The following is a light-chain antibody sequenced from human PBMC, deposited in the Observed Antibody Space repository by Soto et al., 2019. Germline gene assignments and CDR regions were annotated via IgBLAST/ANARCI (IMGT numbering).Light chain of an antibody. V-gene: IGKV3-20*01. Sequence: EIVLTQSPGTLSLSPGEIATLSCRASQSVSSSYLARYQQKPGQAPRLLIYGASSRATGIPDRFSGSGSGTDFTLTISRLEPEDFAVYYCQQYGSSPEYTFGQGTKLEIK. CDR1: QSVSSSY. CDR2: GAS. J-gene: IGKJ2*01. CDR3: QQYGSSPEYT.